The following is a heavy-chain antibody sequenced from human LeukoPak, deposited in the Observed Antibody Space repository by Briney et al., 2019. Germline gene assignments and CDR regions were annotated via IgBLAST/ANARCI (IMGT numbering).Heavy chain of an antibody. CDR3: AKGACSGGSCYSSRDYYYDMDV. CDR2: ISGSGGST. J-gene: IGHJ6*02. D-gene: IGHD2-15*01. V-gene: IGHV3-23*01. Sequence: GGSLRLSCAASGFTFSSYAMSWVRQAPGKGLEWVSAISGSGGSTYYADSVKGRFTISRDNSKDTLYLQMNSLRAEDTAVYYCAKGACSGGSCYSSRDYYYDMDVWGQGTTVTVSS. CDR1: GFTFSSYA.